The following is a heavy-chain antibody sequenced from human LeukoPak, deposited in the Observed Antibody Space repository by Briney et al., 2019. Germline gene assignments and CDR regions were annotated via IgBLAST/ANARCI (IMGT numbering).Heavy chain of an antibody. V-gene: IGHV3-33*06. Sequence: GGSLGLSCAASGFTFSSFGMHWVRQAPGNGLEWVALIWYDGSNKYYADSVKGRFTISRDNSKNTLFLQMNSLRAEDTAMYYCAKDLGGSPFWGQGTLVTVSS. CDR3: AKDLGGSPF. J-gene: IGHJ4*02. CDR1: GFTFSSFG. CDR2: IWYDGSNK. D-gene: IGHD1-26*01.